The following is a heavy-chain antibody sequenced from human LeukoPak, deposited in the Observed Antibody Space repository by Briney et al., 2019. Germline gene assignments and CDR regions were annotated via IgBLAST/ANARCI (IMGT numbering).Heavy chain of an antibody. J-gene: IGHJ5*01. V-gene: IGHV3-48*03. D-gene: IGHD6-13*01. CDR3: ARGLYSNSGGWFDS. CDR1: GFTFSTYE. CDR2: ISNTGKTI. Sequence: PGGSLRLSCAASGFTFSTYEMNWVRQAPGKGLEWISFISNTGKTIYYADSVKGRLTISRDNAQNSLLQLNSLRAEDTAVYYCARGLYSNSGGWFDSWGQGTLVTVSS.